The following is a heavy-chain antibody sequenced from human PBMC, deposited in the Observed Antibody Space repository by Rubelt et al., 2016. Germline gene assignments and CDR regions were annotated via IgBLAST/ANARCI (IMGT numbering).Heavy chain of an antibody. Sequence: QVQLVQSGAEVKKPGSSVKVSCKASGGTFSSYAISWVRQAPGQGLEWMGGIIPIFGTANYAQKFQGGVPITADKSTSTAYMELSSLRSEDTAVYYCARDLVGVVITTHDAVDIWGQGTMVTVSS. CDR3: ARDLVGVVITTHDAVDI. CDR1: GGTFSSYA. V-gene: IGHV1-69*06. D-gene: IGHD3-22*01. CDR2: IIPIFGTA. J-gene: IGHJ3*02.